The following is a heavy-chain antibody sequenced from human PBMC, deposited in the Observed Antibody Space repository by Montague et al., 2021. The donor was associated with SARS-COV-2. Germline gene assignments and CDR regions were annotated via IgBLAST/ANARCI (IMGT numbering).Heavy chain of an antibody. CDR3: ARKGDYYDLDV. V-gene: IGHV5-51*01. CDR1: GYTFTNYW. CDR2: IDPSDDDT. J-gene: IGHJ6*02. Sequence: QSGAEVKKPGESLKISCKGSGYTFTNYWIAWVRQMPGKGLEWMGXIDPSDDDTTYSPSFQGQVIISADKSITTAYLQWSSLKASDTAIYYCARKGDYYDLDVWGQGATVTVSS.